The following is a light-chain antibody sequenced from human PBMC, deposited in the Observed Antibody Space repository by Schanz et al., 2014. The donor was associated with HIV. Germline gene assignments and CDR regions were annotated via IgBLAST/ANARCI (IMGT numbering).Light chain of an antibody. J-gene: IGLJ3*02. CDR2: DVS. CDR1: SSDVGYYNY. V-gene: IGLV2-14*01. CDR3: CSYTSSILV. Sequence: QSALTQPASVSGSPGQSITISCTGTSSDVGYYNYVSWYQQHPGKAPKIMIYDVSNRPSGVSNRFSGSKSGNTASLTISGLQAEDEADYYCCSYTSSILVFGGGTKVTVL.